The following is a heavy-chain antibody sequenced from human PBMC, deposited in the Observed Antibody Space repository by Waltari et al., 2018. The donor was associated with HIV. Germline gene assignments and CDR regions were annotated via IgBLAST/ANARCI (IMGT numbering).Heavy chain of an antibody. D-gene: IGHD1-26*01. CDR3: ARDPRRDPTLYYFDY. CDR2: ISSSSSYI. V-gene: IGHV3-21*01. J-gene: IGHJ4*02. Sequence: VSSISSSSSYIYYADSVKGRFTISRDNAKNSLYLQMNSLRAEDTAVYYCARDPRRDPTLYYFDYWGQGTLVTVSS.